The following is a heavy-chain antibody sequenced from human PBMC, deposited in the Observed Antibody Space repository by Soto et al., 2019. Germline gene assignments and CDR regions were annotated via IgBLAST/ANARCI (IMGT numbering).Heavy chain of an antibody. CDR1: GYTFTSYG. CDR3: ARASSGSYYYYYGMDV. D-gene: IGHD1-26*01. V-gene: IGHV1-18*04. J-gene: IGHJ6*02. Sequence: ASVKVSCKASGYTFTSYGISWVRQAPGQGLEWMGWISAYNGNTNYAQKLQGRVTMTTDTSTSTAYMELRSLRSDDTAVYYCARASSGSYYYYYGMDVWGQGTTVTVYS. CDR2: ISAYNGNT.